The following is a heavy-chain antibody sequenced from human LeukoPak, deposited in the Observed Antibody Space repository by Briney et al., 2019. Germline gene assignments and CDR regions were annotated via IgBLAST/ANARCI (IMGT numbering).Heavy chain of an antibody. V-gene: IGHV3-30-3*01. J-gene: IGHJ6*02. CDR1: GFTFSSYA. Sequence: GRSLRLSCAASGFTFSSYAMHWVRQAPGKGLEWVAVISYDGSNKYYADSVKGRFTISRDNSKNTLHLQMNSLRAEDTAVYYCARGSRMATISSPHYYYYGMDVWGQGTTVTVSS. CDR3: ARGSRMATISSPHYYYYGMDV. CDR2: ISYDGSNK. D-gene: IGHD5-24*01.